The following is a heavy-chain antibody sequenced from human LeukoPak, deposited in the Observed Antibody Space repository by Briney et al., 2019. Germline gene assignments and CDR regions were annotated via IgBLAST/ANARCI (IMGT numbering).Heavy chain of an antibody. J-gene: IGHJ4*02. D-gene: IGHD3-10*01. CDR3: AREYYYGSGIDY. Sequence: GGSLRLSCAASGFTFSSYEMNWVRQAPGKGLEWVSSISSSSSYIYYADSVKGRFTISRDNAKNSLYLQMNSLRAEDTAVYYCAREYYYGSGIDYWGQGTLVTVSS. CDR1: GFTFSSYE. V-gene: IGHV3-21*01. CDR2: ISSSSSYI.